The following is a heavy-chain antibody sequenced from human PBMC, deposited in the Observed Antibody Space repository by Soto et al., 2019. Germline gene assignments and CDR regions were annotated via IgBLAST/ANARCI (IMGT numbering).Heavy chain of an antibody. D-gene: IGHD3-16*01. J-gene: IGHJ3*02. CDR1: VFPFISYA. CDR2: ISGSGGRT. CDR3: AKGGYYSLFDI. Sequence: GWSLRLSCVSSVFPFISYAMSWVRQTPGKGLEWVSGISGSGGRTYYADSVKGRFTISRDNSNNTLSLQMHILRVEDTAVYFCAKGGYYSLFDIWGQGTMVTVSS. V-gene: IGHV3-23*01.